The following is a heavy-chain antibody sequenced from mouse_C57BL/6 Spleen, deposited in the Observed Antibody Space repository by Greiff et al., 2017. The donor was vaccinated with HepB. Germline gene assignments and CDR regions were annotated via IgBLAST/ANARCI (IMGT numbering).Heavy chain of an antibody. CDR2: ISSGGSYT. D-gene: IGHD2-5*01. CDR3: ARHGDAYYSNPWFAY. CDR1: GFTFSSYG. Sequence: EVMLVESGGDLVKPGGSLKLSCAASGFTFSSYGMSWVRQTPDKRLEWVATISSGGSYTYYPDSVKGRFNISRDNAKNTLYLQMSSLKSEDTAMYYCARHGDAYYSNPWFAYWGQGTLVTVSA. V-gene: IGHV5-6*01. J-gene: IGHJ3*01.